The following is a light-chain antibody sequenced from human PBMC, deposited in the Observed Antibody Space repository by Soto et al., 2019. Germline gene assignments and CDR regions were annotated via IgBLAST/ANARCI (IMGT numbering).Light chain of an antibody. Sequence: EIVLTTSPGTLSFSPDDRANVSCRPSQSVSSSYLAWYQQKPGQAPRLLIYGASSRATGIPDRFSGSGSGTDFTLTISNLQPEDFATYYCQQSYSTLPITFGQGTQLEIK. CDR2: GAS. J-gene: IGKJ5*01. V-gene: IGKV3-20*01. CDR1: QSVSSSY. CDR3: QQSYSTLPIT.